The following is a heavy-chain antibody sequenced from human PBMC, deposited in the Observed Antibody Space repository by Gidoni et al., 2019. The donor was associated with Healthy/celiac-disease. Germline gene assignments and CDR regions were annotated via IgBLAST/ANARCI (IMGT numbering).Heavy chain of an antibody. CDR3: ARDREYCSSTSCYPKGNWFDP. V-gene: IGHV1-69*01. Sequence: QLQLVQSGAEVKKPGSSVTVSCKASGGTFSSYAISWVRQAPGQGLEWMGGIIPIFGTANYAQKFQGRVTITADESTSTAYMELSSLRSEDTAVYYCARDREYCSSTSCYPKGNWFDPWGQGTLVTVSS. D-gene: IGHD2-2*01. CDR1: GGTFSSYA. CDR2: IIPIFGTA. J-gene: IGHJ5*02.